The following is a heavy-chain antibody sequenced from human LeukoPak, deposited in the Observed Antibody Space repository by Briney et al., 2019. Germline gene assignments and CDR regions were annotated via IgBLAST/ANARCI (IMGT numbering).Heavy chain of an antibody. CDR1: GFTFDDDA. J-gene: IGHJ4*02. D-gene: IGHD1-26*01. CDR3: TKDISVGATPYYFDY. CDR2: VSWNSDTI. V-gene: IGHV3-9*01. Sequence: GRSLRLSCAASGFTFDDDAMHWVRQAPGKGLEWVSGVSWNSDTIGYADSVMGRFTISRDNAKNSLYLQMNNLRAEDTALYYCTKDISVGATPYYFDYWGQGTLVTVSS.